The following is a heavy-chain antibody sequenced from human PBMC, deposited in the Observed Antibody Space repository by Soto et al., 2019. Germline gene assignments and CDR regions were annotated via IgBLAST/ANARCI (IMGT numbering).Heavy chain of an antibody. V-gene: IGHV4-59*01. CDR3: ARASYDYIWGSYRRRDYFDY. J-gene: IGHJ4*02. D-gene: IGHD3-16*02. Sequence: SETLSLTCTVSGGSISSYYWSWIRQPPGKGLEWIGYIYYSGSTNYNPSLKSRVTISVDPSKNQFSLKLSSVTAADTAVYYCARASYDYIWGSYRRRDYFDYWGQGTLVTVS. CDR2: IYYSGST. CDR1: GGSISSYY.